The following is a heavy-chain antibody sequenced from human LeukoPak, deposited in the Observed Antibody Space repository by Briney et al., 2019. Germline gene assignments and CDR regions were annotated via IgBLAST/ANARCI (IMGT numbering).Heavy chain of an antibody. J-gene: IGHJ4*02. V-gene: IGHV4-59*01. CDR3: ARRTGEYYFDY. CDR1: GGSISSYY. D-gene: IGHD7-27*01. CDR2: IYYSGST. Sequence: SETLSLTCTVSGGSISSYYWSWIRQPPGKGLEWIGYIYYSGSTNYNPSLKSRVTISVDTSKNQFSLKLSSVTAADTAVYYCARRTGEYYFDYWGQGTLVTVSS.